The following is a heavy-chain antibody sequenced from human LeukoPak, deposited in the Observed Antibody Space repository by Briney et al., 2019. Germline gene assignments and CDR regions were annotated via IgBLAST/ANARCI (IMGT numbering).Heavy chain of an antibody. CDR3: ARVPPEGGSATFDI. J-gene: IGHJ3*02. V-gene: IGHV3-21*01. Sequence: PGGSLRLSCAASGFTFSSYSMNWVRQALGKGLEWVSSISSSSSYIYYADSVKGRFTISRDNAKNSLYLQMNSLRAEDTAVYYCARVPPEGGSATFDIWGQGTMVTVSS. D-gene: IGHD6-25*01. CDR2: ISSSSSYI. CDR1: GFTFSSYS.